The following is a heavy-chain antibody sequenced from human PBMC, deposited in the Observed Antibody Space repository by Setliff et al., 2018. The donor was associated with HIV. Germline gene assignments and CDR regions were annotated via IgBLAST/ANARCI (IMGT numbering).Heavy chain of an antibody. V-gene: IGHV4-34*01. CDR1: GDSISTYS. J-gene: IGHJ4*02. Sequence: SETLSLTCTVSGDSISTYSWNWIRQPPGKGLEWIGEINHSGSTNYNPSLESRVTISVDTSKNQFSLKLYSVTAADTAVYYCARAYFGSGIYYWGQGTLVTVSS. CDR2: INHSGST. D-gene: IGHD3-10*01. CDR3: ARAYFGSGIYY.